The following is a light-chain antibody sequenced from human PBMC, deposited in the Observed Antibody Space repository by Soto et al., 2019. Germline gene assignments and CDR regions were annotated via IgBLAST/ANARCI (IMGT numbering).Light chain of an antibody. V-gene: IGKV1-39*01. CDR2: SAS. Sequence: DLQMTQSPASLSASVGDRVTITCRASQSISKNLNWYQHRLGKAPQVLIYSASDSQIGVSSRFSASGSGTDFTLIISGLQPEDFATYYCQQSYSSPYTFGQGTKLEIK. CDR1: QSISKN. J-gene: IGKJ2*01. CDR3: QQSYSSPYT.